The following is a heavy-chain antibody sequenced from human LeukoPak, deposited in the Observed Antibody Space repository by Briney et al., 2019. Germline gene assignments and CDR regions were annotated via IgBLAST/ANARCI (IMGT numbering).Heavy chain of an antibody. CDR3: ARYIQLWGNYYFDY. CDR1: GGSISSYY. J-gene: IGHJ4*02. D-gene: IGHD5-18*01. V-gene: IGHV4-59*08. Sequence: PSETLSLTCTVSGGSISSYYWSWIRQPPGKGLEWIGYIYYSGSTYYNPSLKSRVTISVDTSKNQFSLKLSSVTAADTAVYYCARYIQLWGNYYFDYWGQGTLVTVSS. CDR2: IYYSGST.